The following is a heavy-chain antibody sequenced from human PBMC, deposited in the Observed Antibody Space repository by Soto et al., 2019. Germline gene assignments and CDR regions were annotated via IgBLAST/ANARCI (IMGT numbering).Heavy chain of an antibody. CDR1: GYTFTSYD. V-gene: IGHV1-8*01. J-gene: IGHJ3*02. CDR2: MNPNSGNT. D-gene: IGHD6-25*01. Sequence: ASLKVSCKASGYTFTSYDINWVRQATGQGLEWMGWMNPNSGNTGYAQKFQGRVTMTRNTSISTAYMELSSLRSEDTAVYYCARKERHVGDAYDIWGQGTMVTDSS. CDR3: ARKERHVGDAYDI.